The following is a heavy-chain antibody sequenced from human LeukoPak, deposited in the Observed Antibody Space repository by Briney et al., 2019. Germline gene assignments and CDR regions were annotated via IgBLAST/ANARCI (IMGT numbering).Heavy chain of an antibody. CDR3: ARGGGMVRGVIPHY. Sequence: GASVKVSCKASGYTFTTYDINWVRQATGQGLEWMGWMNPNSGNTGYAQKFQGRVTMTRNASISTAYMELSSLRSEDTAVYYCARGGGMVRGVIPHYWGQGTLVTVSS. D-gene: IGHD3-10*01. CDR2: MNPNSGNT. V-gene: IGHV1-8*01. J-gene: IGHJ4*02. CDR1: GYTFTTYD.